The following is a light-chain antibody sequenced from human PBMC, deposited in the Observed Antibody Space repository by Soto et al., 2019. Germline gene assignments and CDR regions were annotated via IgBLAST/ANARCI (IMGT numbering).Light chain of an antibody. Sequence: ETVLTQSPGTLSLSPGERATLSCRASQSFSDIRLAWYQQKPGQSPRLLIYSASNRATGIPDRFSGSGSGTDFTLTISRLEPDDFALYFCQQYGGSPITFGLGTRLEI. J-gene: IGKJ5*01. CDR1: QSFSDIR. CDR2: SAS. V-gene: IGKV3-20*01. CDR3: QQYGGSPIT.